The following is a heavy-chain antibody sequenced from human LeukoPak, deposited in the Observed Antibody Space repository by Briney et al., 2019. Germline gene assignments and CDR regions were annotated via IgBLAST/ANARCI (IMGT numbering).Heavy chain of an antibody. Sequence: PGGSLRLSCAASGFTFSSYGMHWVRQAPGKGLEWVSLISYGVSDKYYADSVRGRFTISRDNSKNTLYLQMNSLRAEDTALYFCAKDLTYSSQGGSDSWGQGTLVTVSS. V-gene: IGHV3-30*02. CDR2: ISYGVSDK. CDR3: AKDLTYSSQGGSDS. D-gene: IGHD3-16*01. CDR1: GFTFSSYG. J-gene: IGHJ4*02.